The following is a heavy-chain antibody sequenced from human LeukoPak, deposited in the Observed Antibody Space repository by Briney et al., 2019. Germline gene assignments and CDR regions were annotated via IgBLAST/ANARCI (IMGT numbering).Heavy chain of an antibody. J-gene: IGHJ6*03. V-gene: IGHV4-39*07. Sequence: PSETLSLTCTVSSGSISTSNYYWGWVRQPPGRALEWIGNIFYSGSTYYSPSLKSRVTISVDTSKNQFSLKLSSVTAADTAAYYCARESPHDYYYYYYMDVWGKGTTVTVSS. CDR1: SGSISTSNYY. CDR2: IFYSGST. CDR3: ARESPHDYYYYYYMDV.